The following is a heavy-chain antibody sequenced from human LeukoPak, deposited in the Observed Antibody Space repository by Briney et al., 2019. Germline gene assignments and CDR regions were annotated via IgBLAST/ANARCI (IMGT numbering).Heavy chain of an antibody. CDR2: IYRSGST. J-gene: IGHJ4*02. CDR3: ARDRSYDSSGYYNFDY. D-gene: IGHD3-22*01. CDR1: GGSISAYY. V-gene: IGHV4-4*07. Sequence: PSETLSLTCTVSGGSISAYYWSWIRKPPGKGLEWIGRIYRSGSTNYNPSLRSRVTISVDTSKNQFSLRLKSVTAADTAVYYCARDRSYDSSGYYNFDYWGQGTLVTVSS.